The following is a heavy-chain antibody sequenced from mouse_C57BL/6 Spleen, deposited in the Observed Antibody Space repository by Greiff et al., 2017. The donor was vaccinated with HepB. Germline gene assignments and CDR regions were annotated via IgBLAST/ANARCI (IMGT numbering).Heavy chain of an antibody. D-gene: IGHD1-1*01. Sequence: VQLQQPGAELVKPGASVKLSCKASGYTFTSYWMQWVKQRPGQGLEWIGEIDPSDSYTNYNQKFKGKATLTVDTSSSTAYMQLSSLTSEDSAVYYSARMHYGSSFYYFDYWGQGTTLTVSS. V-gene: IGHV1-50*01. CDR1: GYTFTSYW. CDR2: IDPSDSYT. J-gene: IGHJ2*01. CDR3: ARMHYGSSFYYFDY.